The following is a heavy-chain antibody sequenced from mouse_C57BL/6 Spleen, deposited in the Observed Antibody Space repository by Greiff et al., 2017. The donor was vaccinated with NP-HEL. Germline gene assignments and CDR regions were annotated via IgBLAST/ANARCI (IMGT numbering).Heavy chain of an antibody. J-gene: IGHJ2*01. CDR1: GYTFTSYW. CDR2: IHPNSGST. D-gene: IGHD1-1*01. V-gene: IGHV1-64*01. CDR3: ARRYYYGSSFLDY. Sequence: VQLQQSGAELVKPGASVKLSCKASGYTFTSYWMHWVKQRPGQGLEWIGMIHPNSGSTNYNEKFKSKATLTVDKSSSTAYMQLSSLTSEDSAVYYCARRYYYGSSFLDYWGQGTTLTVSS.